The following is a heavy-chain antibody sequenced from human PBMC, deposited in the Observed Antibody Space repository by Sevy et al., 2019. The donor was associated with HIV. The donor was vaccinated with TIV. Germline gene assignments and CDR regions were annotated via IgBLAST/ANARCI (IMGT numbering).Heavy chain of an antibody. Sequence: GGSLRLTCAASGFTFDDYAMHWVRQAPGKGLEWVSGISWNSGSIGYADSVKGRFTISRDNAKNSLYLQMNSLRAEDTALYYCAKDRYGGNRYYFDYWDQGTLVTVSS. CDR1: GFTFDDYA. V-gene: IGHV3-9*01. J-gene: IGHJ4*02. D-gene: IGHD2-15*01. CDR2: ISWNSGSI. CDR3: AKDRYGGNRYYFDY.